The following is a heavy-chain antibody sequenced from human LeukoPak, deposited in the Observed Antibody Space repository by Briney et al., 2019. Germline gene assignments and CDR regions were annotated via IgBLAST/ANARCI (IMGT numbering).Heavy chain of an antibody. CDR1: GGSFSGYY. D-gene: IGHD6-13*01. CDR3: ARGPLRGIAAAGTRNWFDP. J-gene: IGHJ5*02. Sequence: SETLSLTCAVYGGSFSGYYWSWIRQPPGKGLEWIGEINHSGSTNYNPSLKSRVTISVDTSKNQFSLKLSSVTAADTAVYYCARGPLRGIAAAGTRNWFDPWGQGTLVTVSS. V-gene: IGHV4-34*01. CDR2: INHSGST.